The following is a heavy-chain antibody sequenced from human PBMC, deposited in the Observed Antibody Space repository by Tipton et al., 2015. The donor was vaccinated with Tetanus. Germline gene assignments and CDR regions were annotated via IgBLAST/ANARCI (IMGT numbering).Heavy chain of an antibody. J-gene: IGHJ6*02. V-gene: IGHV3-74*01. CDR3: VRVLKGAKCSRSSCYGYGMDV. CDR2: IDSDGSGT. CDR1: GFTFTDYS. D-gene: IGHD2-2*01. Sequence: GSLRLSCAASGFTFTDYSLIWVRQAPGKGLVWVSRIDSDGSGTTYADSVKGRFTISRDNAKNTLYLQMNSLRAEDTAVYYCVRVLKGAKCSRSSCYGYGMDVWGQGTTVTVSS.